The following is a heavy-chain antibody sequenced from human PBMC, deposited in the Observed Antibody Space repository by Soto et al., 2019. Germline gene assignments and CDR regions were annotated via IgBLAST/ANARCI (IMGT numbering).Heavy chain of an antibody. CDR3: ARDRGSYALDD. D-gene: IGHD1-26*01. J-gene: IGHJ4*02. CDR2: ISAYNGNT. CDR1: GYTFTSSG. V-gene: IGHV1-18*01. Sequence: QVQLLQSGAEVKKPGASVKVSCKASGYTFTSSGISWVRQAPGQGLEWMGWISAYNGNTNYAQKLQGRVTMTTDTTTSPADMELRGLRSDATAVYYCARDRGSYALDDWGQGPLVPVSS.